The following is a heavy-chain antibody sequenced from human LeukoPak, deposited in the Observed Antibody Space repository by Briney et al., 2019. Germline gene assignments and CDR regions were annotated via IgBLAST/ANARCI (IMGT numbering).Heavy chain of an antibody. Sequence: ASVKVSCKASGGTFSSYAISWVRQAPGQGLEWMGGIIPIFGTANYAQKFQGRVTITADESTSTAYMELRSLRSDDTAVYYCAREIDYYDSSGYPNAFDIWGQGTMVTVSS. CDR3: AREIDYYDSSGYPNAFDI. CDR1: GGTFSSYA. J-gene: IGHJ3*02. CDR2: IIPIFGTA. D-gene: IGHD3-22*01. V-gene: IGHV1-69*13.